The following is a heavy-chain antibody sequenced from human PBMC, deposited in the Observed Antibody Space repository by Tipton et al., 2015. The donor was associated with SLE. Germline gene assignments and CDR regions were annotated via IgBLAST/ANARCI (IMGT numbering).Heavy chain of an antibody. CDR2: ISGYNVNA. Sequence: QLVQSGAEVKSPGASVKVSCKASGYPFANYGIIWVRQAPGQGPEWMGWISGYNVNAKYAEKFQGRVTMTTDTSTSTAYMELRSLRSDDTAVYYCARDLGNLIPAGFYWGQGTLVTVSS. D-gene: IGHD6-25*01. CDR3: ARDLGNLIPAGFY. J-gene: IGHJ4*02. CDR1: GYPFANYG. V-gene: IGHV1-18*01.